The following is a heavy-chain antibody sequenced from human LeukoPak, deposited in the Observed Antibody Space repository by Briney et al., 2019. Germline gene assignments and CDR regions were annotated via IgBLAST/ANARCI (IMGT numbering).Heavy chain of an antibody. CDR3: ARQGSPGAVAGKVFDY. CDR2: IYYSGST. J-gene: IGHJ4*02. V-gene: IGHV4-59*08. D-gene: IGHD6-19*01. CDR1: GGSISSYY. Sequence: PSETLSLTCTVSGGSISSYYWSWIRQPPGKGLEWIGYIYYSGSTNYNPSLKSRVTIPVDTSKNQFSLKLSSVTAADTAVYYCARQGSPGAVAGKVFDYWGQGTLVTVSS.